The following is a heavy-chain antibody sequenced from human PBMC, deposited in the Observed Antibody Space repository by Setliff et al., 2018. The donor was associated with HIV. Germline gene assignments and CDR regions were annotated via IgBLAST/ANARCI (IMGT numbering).Heavy chain of an antibody. Sequence: SETLSLTCTGSGGSIANNKSYWGWVRQSSGKGLEWIGSIFYTGTTYYNPSLQSRVTISVDTSKNQFSLKLSSVTAADTAVYYCARCFWIPNWFDPWGQGTLVTVSS. J-gene: IGHJ5*02. CDR3: ARCFWIPNWFDP. D-gene: IGHD3-3*01. CDR2: IFYTGTT. CDR1: GGSIANNKSY. V-gene: IGHV4-39*01.